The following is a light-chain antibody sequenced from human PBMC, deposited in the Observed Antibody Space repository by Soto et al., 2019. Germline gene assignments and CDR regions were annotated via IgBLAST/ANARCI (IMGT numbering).Light chain of an antibody. CDR2: GNS. Sequence: QSVLTQPPSVSGAPGQRVTISCTGSSSNIGAGYDVHWYQQLPGTAPKLLIYGNSNRPSVVPDRFSGSKSSASAALATTSLQAEEEADYYYQSSDSSLSGSGVFGTGTKLTVL. V-gene: IGLV1-40*01. J-gene: IGLJ1*01. CDR1: SSNIGAGYD. CDR3: QSSDSSLSGSGV.